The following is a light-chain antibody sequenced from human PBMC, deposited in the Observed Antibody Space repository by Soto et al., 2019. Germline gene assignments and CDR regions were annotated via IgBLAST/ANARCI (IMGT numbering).Light chain of an antibody. CDR1: QTFTTRC. J-gene: IGKJ4*01. CDR2: WQS. CDR3: QQYFDVPFT. V-gene: IGKV4-1*01. Sequence: TQFPGTLSLSPGERATLSCTASQTFTTRCLAWDQHNPGQPAQLVSYWQSTRESWVPARFSDSGSATVFTRAISSLDAEDVAFYRCQQYFDVPFTFDGGTTADI.